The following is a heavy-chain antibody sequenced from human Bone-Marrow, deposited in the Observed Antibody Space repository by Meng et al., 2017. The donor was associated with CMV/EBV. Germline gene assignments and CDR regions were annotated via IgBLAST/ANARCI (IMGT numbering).Heavy chain of an antibody. CDR1: GFTFSGSA. J-gene: IGHJ3*02. CDR2: IRSKANSYAT. CDR3: ARSDYAYDAFDI. Sequence: GESLKISCAASGFTFSGSAMHWVRQASGKGLEWVGRIRSKANSYATAYAASVKGRFTISRDDSKNTAYLQMNSLRAEDTAVYYCARSDYAYDAFDIRGQGTMVTVSS. D-gene: IGHD4-17*01. V-gene: IGHV3-73*01.